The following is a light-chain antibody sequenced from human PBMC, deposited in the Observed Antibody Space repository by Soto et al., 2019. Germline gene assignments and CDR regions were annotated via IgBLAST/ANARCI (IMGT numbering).Light chain of an antibody. V-gene: IGKV3D-20*02. J-gene: IGKJ4*01. CDR3: QQRHNWPLT. Sequence: EIVLTQSPGTLSLSPGERATLSCRASQSVYSSHLAWYRQKPGQVPRLLIYDASSRATGIPDSVNRSGSGTDLTRTSSSLDPEDFAVYYCQQRHNWPLTSGGGTKLDIK. CDR1: QSVYSSH. CDR2: DAS.